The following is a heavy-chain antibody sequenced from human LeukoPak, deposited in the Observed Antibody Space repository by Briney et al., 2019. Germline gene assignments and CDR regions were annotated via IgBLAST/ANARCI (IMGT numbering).Heavy chain of an antibody. V-gene: IGHV3-21*01. D-gene: IGHD3-10*01. Sequence: GGSLRLSCAASGFTFNGYIMNWVRRAPGKGLEWVSSITKTGHDTYYADSVRGRFTISRDNAKNSLYLQMNSLRAEDSAVYYCAREAPIMVRGWFDPWGQGTLVTVSS. CDR3: AREAPIMVRGWFDP. CDR2: ITKTGHDT. CDR1: GFTFNGYI. J-gene: IGHJ5*02.